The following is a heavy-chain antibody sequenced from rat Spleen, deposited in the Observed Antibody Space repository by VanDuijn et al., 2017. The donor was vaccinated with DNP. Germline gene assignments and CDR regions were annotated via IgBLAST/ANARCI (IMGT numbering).Heavy chain of an antibody. V-gene: IGHV3-3*01. CDR1: GHSITNSYR. J-gene: IGHJ4*01. D-gene: IGHD1-1*01. Sequence: EVQLQESGPGLVKPSQSLSLTCSVTGHSITNSYRWNWIRKFPGNKLEWMGNINSAGNTRYNPSLKSRISITRDTSKNKFFLQVNSVTTEDTATYYCARLRLEWEVRAMDAWGQGTSVTVSS. CDR3: ARLRLEWEVRAMDA. CDR2: INSAGNT.